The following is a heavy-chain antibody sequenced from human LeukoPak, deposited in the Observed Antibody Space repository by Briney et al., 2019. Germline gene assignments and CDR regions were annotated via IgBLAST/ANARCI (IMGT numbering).Heavy chain of an antibody. CDR3: ANGPPELRFNY. V-gene: IGHV1-8*01. Sequence: SVKVSCKASGYTFPSYDLNWVRQATGQALEWMVCMNPNSGNTGYAQKFQGRVTMTRSTFITTAKVELSSLRAKNSAVYSWANGPPELRFNYWGQGTLVTVSS. D-gene: IGHD1-26*01. CDR2: MNPNSGNT. J-gene: IGHJ4*02. CDR1: GYTFPSYD.